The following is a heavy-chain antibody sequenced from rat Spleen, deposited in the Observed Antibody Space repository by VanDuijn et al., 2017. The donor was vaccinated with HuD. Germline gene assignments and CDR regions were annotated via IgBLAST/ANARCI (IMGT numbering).Heavy chain of an antibody. D-gene: IGHD4-3*01. J-gene: IGHJ3*01. V-gene: IGHV5-25*01. CDR3: VRQDTSGYSNWFGY. CDR1: GFTFSNFD. Sequence: EVQLVESGGGLVQPGRSLKLSCVASGFTFSNFDMAWVRQAPTKGLEWVASISPGGVTYYRDSVKGRFTVSRENAKSTLYLLMDSLRSEDTATYYCVRQDTSGYSNWFGYWGRGSLVTVSS. CDR2: ISPGGVT.